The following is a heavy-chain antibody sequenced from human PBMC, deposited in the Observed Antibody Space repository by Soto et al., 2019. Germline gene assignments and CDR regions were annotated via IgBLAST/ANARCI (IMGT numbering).Heavy chain of an antibody. J-gene: IGHJ5*02. CDR1: GYTFTSYH. D-gene: IGHD3-22*01. V-gene: IGHV1-46*01. CDR2: INPNGATT. Sequence: GASVKVSCKASGYTFTSYHMHWVRQAPGQGLEWIGKINPNGATTSYAQKFQGRVTMTRDTSTSTVYMELSSLRSEDTAVYYCAREGPFYYGSSAYKHGPKWFDPWGQGTLGTVSS. CDR3: AREGPFYYGSSAYKHGPKWFDP.